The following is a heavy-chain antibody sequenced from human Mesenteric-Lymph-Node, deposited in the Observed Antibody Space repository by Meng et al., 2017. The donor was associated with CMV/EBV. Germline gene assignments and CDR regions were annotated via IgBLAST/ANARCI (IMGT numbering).Heavy chain of an antibody. CDR2: INPNSGGT. Sequence: ASVKVSCKTSVYSFTGYCLPWVRQAPGQGLEWVGWINPNSGGTNCAQKFQGRVTMTRDTSISTAYMELSSLRSEDMAVYYCARGARKGYCSGSSCYSSSPFDYWGQGTLVTVSS. CDR3: ARGARKGYCSGSSCYSSSPFDY. D-gene: IGHD2-15*01. CDR1: VYSFTGYC. J-gene: IGHJ4*02. V-gene: IGHV1-2*02.